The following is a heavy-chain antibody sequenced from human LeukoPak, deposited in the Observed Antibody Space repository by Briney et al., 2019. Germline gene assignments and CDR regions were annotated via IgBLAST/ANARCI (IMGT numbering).Heavy chain of an antibody. CDR1: GFSLSTSGVG. CDR3: AHRIDSWFDP. J-gene: IGHJ5*02. CDR2: IYWNGDK. V-gene: IGHV2-5*01. Sequence: SGPTLVKPTQTLTLTCTFSGFSLSTSGVGVAWIRQPPGKALECLALIYWNGDKWYSPSLKNRLTITKDTSKNQVVLTMTNMDPVDTATYYCAHRIDSWFDPWGQGTLVIVSS.